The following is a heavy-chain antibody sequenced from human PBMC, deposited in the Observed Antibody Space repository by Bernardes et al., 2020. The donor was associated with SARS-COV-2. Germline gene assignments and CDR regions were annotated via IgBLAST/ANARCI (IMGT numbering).Heavy chain of an antibody. CDR1: GGSLSGYY. CDR2: INYSGIT. J-gene: IGHJ2*01. Sequence: ETLSPTCAVYGGSLSGYYWNWIRQPPGKGLECIGAINYSGITNYNPSLKSRVTISIDTSKNQLSLKLSSVTAADTDVYYCVRAVWGIWYFDLWGRGTLVTVSS. D-gene: IGHD3-16*01. V-gene: IGHV4-34*01. CDR3: VRAVWGIWYFDL.